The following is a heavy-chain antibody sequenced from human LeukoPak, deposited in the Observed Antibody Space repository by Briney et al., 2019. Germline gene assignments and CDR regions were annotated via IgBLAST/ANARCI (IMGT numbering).Heavy chain of an antibody. CDR1: GGSISSDSYY. Sequence: PSETLSLTCTVSGGSISSDSYYWGWIRQPPGKGLEWIGTISYSGRTYYNPSLKSRITVSVDTSKNQLSLNLSSVTAADTAVYYCARHRVAATILDLSFWGQGTLVTVSS. CDR3: ARHRVAATILDLSF. J-gene: IGHJ4*02. D-gene: IGHD2-15*01. CDR2: ISYSGRT. V-gene: IGHV4-39*01.